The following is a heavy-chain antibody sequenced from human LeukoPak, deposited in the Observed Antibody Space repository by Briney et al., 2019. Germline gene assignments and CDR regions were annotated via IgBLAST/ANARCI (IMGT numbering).Heavy chain of an antibody. CDR1: GGSISSGSYY. D-gene: IGHD3/OR15-3a*01. Sequence: SETLSLTCTVSGGSISSGSYYWGWIRQPPGKGLEWIGSLYNSGSTYYNPSLQSRVTISVETSKNQISLKLTSVTTADTAVYYCTRLTWTDADDFWGQGTLVSVSS. V-gene: IGHV4-39*01. CDR3: TRLTWTDADDF. J-gene: IGHJ4*02. CDR2: LYNSGST.